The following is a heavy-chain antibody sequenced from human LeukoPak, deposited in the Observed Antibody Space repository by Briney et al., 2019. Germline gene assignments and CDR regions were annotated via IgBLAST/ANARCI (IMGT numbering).Heavy chain of an antibody. V-gene: IGHV3-23*01. D-gene: IGHD3-22*01. CDR3: AKDRAYYYDSSGYYPQPHYHY. CDR1: GFTFRSHA. J-gene: IGHJ4*02. Sequence: GGSLRLSCVGSGFTFRSHAMSWVRQAPGKGLEWVSAISGSGGSTYYADSVKGRFTISRDNSKNTLYLQMNSLRAEDTAVYYCAKDRAYYYDSSGYYPQPHYHYWGQGTLVTVSS. CDR2: ISGSGGST.